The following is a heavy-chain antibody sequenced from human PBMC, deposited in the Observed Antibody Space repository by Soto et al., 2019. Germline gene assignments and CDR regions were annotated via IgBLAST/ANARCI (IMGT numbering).Heavy chain of an antibody. Sequence: QLQLQESGPGLVKPSETLSLACTVSGGSISSNSYYWDWIRHPPGKGLEWIGSMYYSGATYHNPIHERIVTISVETTKNHFSQHLSSVTAAASAVYCCARHAAYDSVWGKSDGSDDWGQGTLVTVSS. CDR3: ARHAAYDSVWGKSDGSDD. CDR2: MYYSGAT. J-gene: IGHJ4*02. D-gene: IGHD3-16*01. CDR1: GGSISSNSYY. V-gene: IGHV4-39*01.